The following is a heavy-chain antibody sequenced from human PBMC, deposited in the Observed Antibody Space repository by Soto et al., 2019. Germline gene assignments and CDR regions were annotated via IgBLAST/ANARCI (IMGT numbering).Heavy chain of an antibody. CDR1: GGSISSGGYY. Sequence: SETLSLTCTVSGGSISSGGYYWSWIRQHPGKGLEWIGYIYYSGSTYYNPSLKSRVTISVDTSKNQFSLKLSSVTAADTAVYYCAREGVKVRGVKLFWFDPWGQGTLVTVSS. CDR2: IYYSGST. V-gene: IGHV4-31*03. J-gene: IGHJ5*02. CDR3: AREGVKVRGVKLFWFDP. D-gene: IGHD3-10*01.